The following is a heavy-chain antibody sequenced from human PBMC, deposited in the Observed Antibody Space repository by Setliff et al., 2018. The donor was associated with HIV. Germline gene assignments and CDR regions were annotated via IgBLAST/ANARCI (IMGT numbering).Heavy chain of an antibody. D-gene: IGHD3-10*01. J-gene: IGHJ6*03. CDR3: ARTFAVFRVRGVSSVYMDV. CDR2: IYYSGST. CDR1: GGSISSHY. Sequence: PSETLSLTCTVSGGSISSHYWSWIRQPPGKGLEWIGYIYYSGSTNYNPSLKSRVTISVDTSKNQFSLKLSSVTAADTAVYYCARTFAVFRVRGVSSVYMDVWGKGTTVTVSS. V-gene: IGHV4-59*11.